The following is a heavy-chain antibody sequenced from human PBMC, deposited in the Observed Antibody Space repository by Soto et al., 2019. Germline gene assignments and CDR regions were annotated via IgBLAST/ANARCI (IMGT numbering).Heavy chain of an antibody. CDR2: IYHSGST. D-gene: IGHD1-26*01. V-gene: IGHV4-30-2*01. CDR3: ARASATILDYYYGMDV. Sequence: PSETLSLTCADSGGYISSGGYSWSWIRQPPGKGLEWIGYIYHSGSTYYNPSLKSRVTISVDRSKNQFSLKLSSVTAADTAVYYCARASATILDYYYGMDVWGQGTTVTVSS. CDR1: GGYISSGGYS. J-gene: IGHJ6*02.